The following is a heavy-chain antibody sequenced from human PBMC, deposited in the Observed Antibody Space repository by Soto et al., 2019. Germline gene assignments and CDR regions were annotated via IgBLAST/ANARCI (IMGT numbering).Heavy chain of an antibody. CDR3: ARGLCSGGSCAFDI. D-gene: IGHD2-15*01. J-gene: IGHJ3*02. CDR2: IYYSGST. V-gene: IGHV4-61*01. Sequence: SETLSLTCTVSGGSVSSGSYYWSWIRQPPGKGLEWIGYIYYSGSTNYNPSLKSRVTISVDTSKNQFSLKLSSVTAADTAVYYYARGLCSGGSCAFDIWGQGTMVTVSS. CDR1: GGSVSSGSYY.